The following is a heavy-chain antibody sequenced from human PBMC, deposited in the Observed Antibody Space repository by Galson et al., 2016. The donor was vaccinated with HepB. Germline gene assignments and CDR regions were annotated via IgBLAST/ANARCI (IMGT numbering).Heavy chain of an antibody. J-gene: IGHJ4*02. CDR1: GDSIRNYY. D-gene: IGHD6-19*01. CDR3: ARRHYRRGWYEVY. CDR2: IHYTGGT. V-gene: IGHV4-59*08. Sequence: ETLSLTCTVSGDSIRNYYWSWIRQPPGKGLEWIGFIHYTGGTNYKPSLKSRVTMSVDTSKNQFSLELSSVTAADRAVYYCARRHYRRGWYEVYWGRGTLVTVSS.